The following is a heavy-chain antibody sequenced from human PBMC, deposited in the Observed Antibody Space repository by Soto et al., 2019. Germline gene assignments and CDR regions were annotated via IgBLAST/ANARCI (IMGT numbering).Heavy chain of an antibody. J-gene: IGHJ4*02. V-gene: IGHV3-64*02. D-gene: IGHD2-8*01. CDR1: GFTFSSYA. CDR3: TRAPSLTLLYGF. Sequence: PGGSLRLSCAASGFTFSSYAMHWVRQAPGKGLEYVSAISNDGGGAYYADSVKGRFTISRDNSKNTLYLQMDSLRVEDMGTYYCTRAPSLTLLYGFWGQGTLVTVSS. CDR2: ISNDGGGA.